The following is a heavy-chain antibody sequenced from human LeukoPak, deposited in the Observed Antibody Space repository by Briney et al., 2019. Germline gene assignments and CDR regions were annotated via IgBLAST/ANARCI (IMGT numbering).Heavy chain of an antibody. D-gene: IGHD1-26*01. J-gene: IGHJ4*02. CDR1: GDSISDYH. V-gene: IGHV4-4*07. Sequence: SETLSLTCTVSGDSISDYHWSWIRQPAGKGLEWIGRIINSGVTNYNPSLNSRVTISVDRSKNQFSLRLTSVTAADTAVYYCGTSEVGSSSYESYDYWGEGTQVTVSA. CDR2: IINSGVT. CDR3: GTSEVGSSSYESYDY.